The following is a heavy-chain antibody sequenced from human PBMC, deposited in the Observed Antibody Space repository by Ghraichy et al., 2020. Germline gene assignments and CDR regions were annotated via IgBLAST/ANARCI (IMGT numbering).Heavy chain of an antibody. J-gene: IGHJ3*02. CDR1: GFTFSSYS. Sequence: GGSLRLSCAASGFTFSSYSMNWVRQAPGKGLEWVSSISSSSSYIYYADSVKGRFTISRDNAKNSLYLQMNSLRAEDTAVYYCARDAPYYYDSSGSYDAFDIWGQGTMVTVSS. D-gene: IGHD3-22*01. CDR2: ISSSSSYI. CDR3: ARDAPYYYDSSGSYDAFDI. V-gene: IGHV3-21*01.